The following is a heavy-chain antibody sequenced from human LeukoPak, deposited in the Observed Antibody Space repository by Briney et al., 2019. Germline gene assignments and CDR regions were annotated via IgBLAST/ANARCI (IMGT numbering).Heavy chain of an antibody. Sequence: GGSLRLSCAASGFTFSNYWMSWVRQAPGKGLEWVANIKFDGSEKFYVDSVKGRFTISRDNAKNSLYLQMNSLRAEDTAVYYCARVGLNPIVVVHYYYMDVWGKGTTVTVSS. CDR3: ARVGLNPIVVVHYYYMDV. CDR2: IKFDGSEK. V-gene: IGHV3-7*01. D-gene: IGHD2-2*01. CDR1: GFTFSNYW. J-gene: IGHJ6*03.